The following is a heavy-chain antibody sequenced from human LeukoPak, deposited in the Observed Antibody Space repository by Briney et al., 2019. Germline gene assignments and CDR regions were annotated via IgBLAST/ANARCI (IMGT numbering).Heavy chain of an antibody. V-gene: IGHV4-34*01. J-gene: IGHJ6*02. CDR3: ARGQGYTSYYYYYGMDV. Sequence: SETLSLTCAVYGGSFSGYYWSWIRQPPGKGLGWIGEINHSGSTNYNPSLKSRVTISVDTSKNQFSLKLSSVTAADTAVYYCARGQGYTSYYYYYGMDVWGQGTTVTVSS. D-gene: IGHD5-12*01. CDR2: INHSGST. CDR1: GGSFSGYY.